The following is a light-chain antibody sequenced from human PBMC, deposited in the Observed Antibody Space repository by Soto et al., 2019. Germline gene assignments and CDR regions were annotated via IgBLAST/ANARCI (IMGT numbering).Light chain of an antibody. CDR1: QSVSSSY. Sequence: EIVLTQSPGTLSLSLGERATLSCRASQSVSSSYLAWYQQKPGQAPRLLIYGASSRATGIPDRFSGSGSGTNFTLTISRLEPEDFAVYSCQQYGSSPPWTFGQGTKVDIK. CDR3: QQYGSSPPWT. CDR2: GAS. J-gene: IGKJ1*01. V-gene: IGKV3-20*01.